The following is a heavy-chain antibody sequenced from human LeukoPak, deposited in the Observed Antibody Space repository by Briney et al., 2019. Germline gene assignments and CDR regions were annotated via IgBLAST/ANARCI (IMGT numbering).Heavy chain of an antibody. D-gene: IGHD3-9*01. V-gene: IGHV1-69*04. CDR1: GGTFSSYA. CDR2: IIPILGIA. J-gene: IGHJ6*02. CDR3: ARDDYDILTGPHYYYYGMDV. Sequence: SVKVSCKASGGTFSSYAISWVRQAPGQGLEWMGRIIPILGIANYAQNLQGRVTMTTETSTSTAYMELRSLRPDDTAVYYCARDDYDILTGPHYYYYGMDVWGQGTTVIVSS.